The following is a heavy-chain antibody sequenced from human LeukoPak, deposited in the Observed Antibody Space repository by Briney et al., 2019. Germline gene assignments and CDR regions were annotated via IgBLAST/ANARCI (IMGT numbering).Heavy chain of an antibody. CDR1: GFTFSSYS. Sequence: GGSLRLSCAASGFTFSSYSMNWVRQAPGKGLEWVSSISSSSSYIYYADSVKGRFTISRDNAKNSLYLQMNSLRAEDTAVYYCARDRQSPPQYRLLYYYYYMDVWGKGTTVTISS. V-gene: IGHV3-21*01. D-gene: IGHD1-14*01. CDR2: ISSSSSYI. CDR3: ARDRQSPPQYRLLYYYYYMDV. J-gene: IGHJ6*03.